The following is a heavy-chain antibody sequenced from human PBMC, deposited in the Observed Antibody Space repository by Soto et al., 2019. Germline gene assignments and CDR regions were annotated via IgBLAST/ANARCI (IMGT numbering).Heavy chain of an antibody. J-gene: IGHJ4*02. CDR2: IDPPSGDT. CDR3: ARRAAAGTFFDF. Sequence: ASLKVSCKASGDTFTGYYMHWVRQAPGQGLEWMGRIDPPSGDTDYAQKLQGRVTMTRDTSIDTAYMELSRLKFDDTAVYYCARRAAAGTFFDFWGQGTLVTVSS. D-gene: IGHD6-13*01. CDR1: GDTFTGYY. V-gene: IGHV1-2*02.